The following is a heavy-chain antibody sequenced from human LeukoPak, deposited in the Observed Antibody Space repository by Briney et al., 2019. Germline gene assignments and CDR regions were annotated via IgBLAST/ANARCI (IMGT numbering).Heavy chain of an antibody. CDR1: GFTFSSYE. Sequence: AGGSLRLSCAASGFTFSSYEMNWVRQAPGKGLEWVSYISRSGSTIYYADSVKGRFTISRDNAKNSLYLQMNSLRAEDTAVYYCARDRRGYSYGYLRIHRSRNHDYWGQGTLVTVSS. CDR2: ISRSGSTI. CDR3: ARDRRGYSYGYLRIHRSRNHDY. D-gene: IGHD5-18*01. V-gene: IGHV3-48*03. J-gene: IGHJ4*02.